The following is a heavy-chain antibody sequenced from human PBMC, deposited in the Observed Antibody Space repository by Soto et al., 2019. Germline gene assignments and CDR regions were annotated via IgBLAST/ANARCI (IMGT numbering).Heavy chain of an antibody. Sequence: QVQLVESGGGVVQPGRSLRLSCAASGFTFSSYAMHWVRQAPGKGLEWVAGITYDGSNKYYADSVKGRFTISRDNSKNTLYLQMNSLRAEDTAVYDCAREQTYYYYRSGYYLPGYWGQGTLVTVS. J-gene: IGHJ4*02. V-gene: IGHV3-30-3*01. CDR3: AREQTYYYYRSGYYLPGY. CDR1: GFTFSSYA. CDR2: ITYDGSNK. D-gene: IGHD3-22*01.